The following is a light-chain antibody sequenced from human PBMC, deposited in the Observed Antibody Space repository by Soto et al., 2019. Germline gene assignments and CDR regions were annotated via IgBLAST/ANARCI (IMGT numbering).Light chain of an antibody. J-gene: IGKJ2*01. CDR1: QSVSSSN. CDR3: QQYDNSPYT. Sequence: VLTQSPGTLSLSPGERATLSCRASQSVSSSNLAWYQKKPGQAPRVLIYGASTRATGIPDRFSVSGSGTDFTLTISRLEPEDFAVYYCQQYDNSPYTFGQGTNLEIK. V-gene: IGKV3-20*01. CDR2: GAS.